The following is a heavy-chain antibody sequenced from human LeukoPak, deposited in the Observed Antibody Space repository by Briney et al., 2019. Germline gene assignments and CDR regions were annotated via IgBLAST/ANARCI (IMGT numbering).Heavy chain of an antibody. V-gene: IGHV4-59*08. Sequence: SETLSLTCTVSGGSISSYYWSWIRQPPGKGLEWIGYIYYSGSTNYSPSLKSRVTISVDTSKNQFSLKLSSVTAADTAVYYCARSDYSGSSFFDYWGQGTLVTVSS. J-gene: IGHJ4*02. D-gene: IGHD1-26*01. CDR1: GGSISSYY. CDR3: ARSDYSGSSFFDY. CDR2: IYYSGST.